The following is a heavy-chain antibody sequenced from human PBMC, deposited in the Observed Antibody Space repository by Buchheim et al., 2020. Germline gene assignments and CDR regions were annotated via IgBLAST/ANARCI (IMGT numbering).Heavy chain of an antibody. CDR2: ISYDGSNK. J-gene: IGHJ6*02. Sequence: QVQLVESGGGVVQPGRSLRLSCAASGFTFSSYGMHWVRPAPGKGLEWVAVISYDGSNKNYADSVKGRFTISSDNSNNTLYLQMNSLRAEDTAVYYCAKEMYSYGYVYYYGMDVWGQGTT. V-gene: IGHV3-30*18. D-gene: IGHD5-18*01. CDR1: GFTFSSYG. CDR3: AKEMYSYGYVYYYGMDV.